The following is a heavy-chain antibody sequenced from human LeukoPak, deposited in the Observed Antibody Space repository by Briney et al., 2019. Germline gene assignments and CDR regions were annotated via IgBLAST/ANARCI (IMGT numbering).Heavy chain of an antibody. CDR1: GSTFSSYA. D-gene: IGHD3-22*01. Sequence: PGGSLRLSCAASGSTFSSYAMSWVRQAPGKGLQWVSAISGGGVSTYYADSVKGRFTISRDNSKNTLYLQMNSLRAEDTAVYYCAKYYYDSSGYYITPPARAPDYWGQGTLVTVSS. V-gene: IGHV3-23*01. CDR3: AKYYYDSSGYYITPPARAPDY. CDR2: ISGGGVST. J-gene: IGHJ4*02.